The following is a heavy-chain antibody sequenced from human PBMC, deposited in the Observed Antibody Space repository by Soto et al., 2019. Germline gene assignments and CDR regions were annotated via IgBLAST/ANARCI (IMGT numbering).Heavy chain of an antibody. J-gene: IGHJ6*02. CDR3: SNALRGPGRAYGTEW. CDR1: GFTFSSYG. Sequence: GGSLRLSCAASGFTFSSYGMHWVRQAPGKGLEWVAVISYDGSNKYYADSVKGRFTISRDNSKNTLYLQMNSLRAEDTAVYYCSNALRGPGRAYGTEWWGEGTTVSVPS. D-gene: IGHD3-10*01. CDR2: ISYDGSNK. V-gene: IGHV3-30*18.